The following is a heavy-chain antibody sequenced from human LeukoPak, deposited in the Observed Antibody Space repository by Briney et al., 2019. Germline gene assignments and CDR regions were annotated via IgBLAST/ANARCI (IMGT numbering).Heavy chain of an antibody. CDR2: INPSGGST. V-gene: IGHV1-46*01. D-gene: IGHD2-2*01. Sequence: ASVKVSCKASGYTFTSYYMHWVRQAAGQGHEWMGIINPSGGSTSSAQKFQGRVTMTRDTSTSTVYMELSSLRSEDTAVYYCATDCSSTSCYDYWGQGTLVTVSS. CDR1: GYTFTSYY. CDR3: ATDCSSTSCYDY. J-gene: IGHJ4*02.